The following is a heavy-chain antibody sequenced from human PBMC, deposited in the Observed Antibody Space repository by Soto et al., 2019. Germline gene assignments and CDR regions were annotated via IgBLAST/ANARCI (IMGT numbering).Heavy chain of an antibody. V-gene: IGHV3-30*18. J-gene: IGHJ4*02. CDR3: AKDRRTMVRGGSGYFDY. CDR2: ISYDGCNK. Sequence: QVQLVESGGGVVQPGRSLRLSCAASGFTFSSYGMHWVRQAPGKGREWVAVISYDGCNKYYADSVKGRFTISRDNSKNTLYLQLNSLGAEDTAVYYCAKDRRTMVRGGSGYFDYLGQGTLVTVSS. CDR1: GFTFSSYG. D-gene: IGHD3-10*01.